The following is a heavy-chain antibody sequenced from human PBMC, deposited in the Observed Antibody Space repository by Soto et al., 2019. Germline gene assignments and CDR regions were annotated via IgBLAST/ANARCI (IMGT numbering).Heavy chain of an antibody. CDR1: GYTHTSYY. CDR3: ARGWVPGDY. D-gene: IGHD1-1*01. V-gene: IGHV1-46*01. J-gene: IGHJ4*02. CDR2: INPSAGST. Sequence: GASVKVSCKASGYTHTSYYMHWVRQAPGQGPEWMGTINPSAGSTSYAQKFQGRVTVTRDTSTSTVYMELSSLRFEDTAVYYCARGWVPGDYWGQGTLVTVSS.